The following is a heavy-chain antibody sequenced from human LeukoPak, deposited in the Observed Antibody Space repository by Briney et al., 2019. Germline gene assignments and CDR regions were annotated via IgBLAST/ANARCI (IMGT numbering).Heavy chain of an antibody. J-gene: IGHJ4*02. CDR1: GFTFDDYA. CDR3: AKDRQYGDYGGGDFFDS. Sequence: GGSLRLSCAASGFTFDDYAMHWIRQAPGKGLQWISSISWVGDTSSYADSVKGRFTVSRDNTKGSLYLQMHSLRSEDTALYYCAKDRQYGDYGGGDFFDSWGQGTLVTVSS. V-gene: IGHV3-43D*03. D-gene: IGHD4-17*01. CDR2: ISWVGDTS.